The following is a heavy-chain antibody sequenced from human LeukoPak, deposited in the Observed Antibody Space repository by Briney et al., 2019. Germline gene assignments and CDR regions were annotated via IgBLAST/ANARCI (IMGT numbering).Heavy chain of an antibody. CDR1: GYTFTTYD. V-gene: IGHV1-8*02. Sequence: GASVKVSCKASGYTFTTYDIHWVRQASGQGLEWMGWVSPNSGKTAYAQKFQGRVTMTRDTSISTGYMELSSLRSEDTAVYYCVRGYFNWNYAGVGEYYCMDVWGKGTTVTVSS. CDR3: VRGYFNWNYAGVGEYYCMDV. CDR2: VSPNSGKT. J-gene: IGHJ6*03. D-gene: IGHD1-7*01.